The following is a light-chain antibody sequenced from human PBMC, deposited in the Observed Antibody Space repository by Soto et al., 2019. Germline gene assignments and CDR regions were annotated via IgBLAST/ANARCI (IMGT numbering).Light chain of an antibody. V-gene: IGKV3-11*01. CDR3: QQRSNWPPVIT. CDR2: DAS. Sequence: EIVLTQSPATLSLSPGERATLSCRASQSVTTFLAWYQQKPGQAPRLLMYDASTRATGIPARFSGSGSGTDFTLNISSLEPEDFALYYCQQRSNWPPVITFGGGTKVEIK. J-gene: IGKJ4*01. CDR1: QSVTTF.